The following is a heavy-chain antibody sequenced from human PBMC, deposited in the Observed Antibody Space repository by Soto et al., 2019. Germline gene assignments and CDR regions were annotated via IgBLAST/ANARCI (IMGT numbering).Heavy chain of an antibody. CDR1: GYTLTELS. V-gene: IGHV1-24*01. CDR3: ATFLTRTYYDILTGYYNLYYFDY. D-gene: IGHD3-9*01. J-gene: IGHJ4*02. CDR2: FDPEDGET. Sequence: ASVKVSCKVSGYTLTELSMHWVRQAPGKGLEWMGGFDPEDGETIYAQKFQGRGTMTEDTSTDTAYMELSSLRSEDTAVYYCATFLTRTYYDILTGYYNLYYFDYWGQGTLVTVSS.